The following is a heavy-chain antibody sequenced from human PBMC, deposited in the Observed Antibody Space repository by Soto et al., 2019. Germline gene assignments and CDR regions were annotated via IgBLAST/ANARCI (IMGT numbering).Heavy chain of an antibody. CDR2: INPSARSA. CDR1: GYTFTNYY. Sequence: ASVKVSCKASGYTFTNYYLHWVRQAPGQGLEWVGMINPSARSASYAQKLRGRLTMDRDTSTTTVYMELSRLTFEDTAVYFCARDNSAANGVLDHWGQGALVTVSS. V-gene: IGHV1-46*04. CDR3: ARDNSAANGVLDH. D-gene: IGHD1-1*01. J-gene: IGHJ4*02.